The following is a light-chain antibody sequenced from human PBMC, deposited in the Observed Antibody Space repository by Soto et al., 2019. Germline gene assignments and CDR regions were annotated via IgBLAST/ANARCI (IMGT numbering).Light chain of an antibody. Sequence: QLTQSPSSLSASVGDRVTITCRASQGISSNLAWYQQKPGRAPKLLIFGASTLQSGVPSRFSGSGSGTDFTLTISSLQPEDFATYFCQKLNAYPPWTFGQETKVEIK. CDR1: QGISSN. V-gene: IGKV1-9*01. CDR2: GAS. J-gene: IGKJ1*01. CDR3: QKLNAYPPWT.